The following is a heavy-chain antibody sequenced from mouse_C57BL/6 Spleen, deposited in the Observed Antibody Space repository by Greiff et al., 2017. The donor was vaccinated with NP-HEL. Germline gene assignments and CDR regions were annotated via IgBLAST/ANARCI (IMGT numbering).Heavy chain of an antibody. CDR2: INPNNGGT. J-gene: IGHJ2*01. Sequence: EVQLQQSGPELVKPGASVKISCKASGYTFTDYYMNWVKQSHGKSLEWIGDINPNNGGTSYNQKFKGKATLTVDKSSSTAYMELRSLTSEDSAVYYCARGLGGVYFDYWGQGTTLTVSS. CDR1: GYTFTDYY. V-gene: IGHV1-26*01. D-gene: IGHD4-1*01. CDR3: ARGLGGVYFDY.